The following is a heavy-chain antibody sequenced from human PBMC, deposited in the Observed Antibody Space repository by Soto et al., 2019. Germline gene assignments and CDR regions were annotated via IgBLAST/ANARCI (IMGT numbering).Heavy chain of an antibody. V-gene: IGHV4-30-2*01. Sequence: SETLSLTCAFSVGSISSGGYSCSWIRQPPWKGLEWIGYIYHSGSTYYNPSLKSRVTISVDRSKNQFSLKLSSVTAADTAVYYCARGHCGGDCYPTYNWLDPRGQGTLVTV. J-gene: IGHJ5*02. CDR2: IYHSGST. CDR1: VGSISSGGYS. CDR3: ARGHCGGDCYPTYNWLDP. D-gene: IGHD2-21*02.